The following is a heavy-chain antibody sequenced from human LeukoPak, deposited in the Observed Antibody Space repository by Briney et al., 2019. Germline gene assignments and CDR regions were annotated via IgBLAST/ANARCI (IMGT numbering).Heavy chain of an antibody. CDR3: ALARSLDY. CDR1: GFTFSIYG. J-gene: IGHJ4*02. V-gene: IGHV3-33*01. Sequence: PGRSLRLSCAASGFTFSIYGMHWVRQAPGKGLEWVAVMWNDENNKYYVDSVKGRFTISRDNSKNTLYLQMNSLRVEDTAVYYCALARSLDYWGQGILVTVSS. CDR2: MWNDENNK.